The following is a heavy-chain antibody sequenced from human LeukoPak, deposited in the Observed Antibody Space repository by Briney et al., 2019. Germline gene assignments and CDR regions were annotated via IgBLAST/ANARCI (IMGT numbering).Heavy chain of an antibody. CDR2: ISGSGGST. CDR3: AKVSLLNVVPAAPYFDY. V-gene: IGHV3-23*01. J-gene: IGHJ4*02. CDR1: GFTFSSYA. D-gene: IGHD2-2*01. Sequence: GGSLRLSCAASGFTFSSYAMSWVRQAPGKGLEWGSAISGSGGSTYYADSVKGRFTISRDNSKNTLYLQMNSLRAEDTAVYYCAKVSLLNVVPAAPYFDYWGQGTLVTVSS.